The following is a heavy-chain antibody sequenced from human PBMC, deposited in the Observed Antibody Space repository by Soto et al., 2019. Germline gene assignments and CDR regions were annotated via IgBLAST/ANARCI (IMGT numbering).Heavy chain of an antibody. CDR3: ASYRGALYFES. J-gene: IGHJ4*02. D-gene: IGHD3-16*01. Sequence: SEALSLTCSVSGRSMSSNYWGWIRQSPDKGLXXLXXVXXXXXDXXPSLGGRVSVSVETSKSQFSLKLTSVTVADTAVYYCASYRGALYFESWGPGILVTASS. V-gene: IGHV4-59*08. CDR1: GRSMSSNY. CDR2: VXXXXX.